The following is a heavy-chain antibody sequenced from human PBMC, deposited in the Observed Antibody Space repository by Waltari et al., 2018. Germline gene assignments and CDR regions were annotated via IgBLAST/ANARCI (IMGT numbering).Heavy chain of an antibody. CDR1: GGSISSSSYY. Sequence: QLQLQESGPGLVKPSETLSLTCTVSGGSISSSSYYWGWIRQPPGKGLEWIGSIYYSGRTYYNPALKSRVTISVDTSKNQFSRKLRSGTAADTAVYDCARDHASPIFGVVIGDYYYYGMDVWGQGTTVTVSS. V-gene: IGHV4-39*07. J-gene: IGHJ6*02. CDR3: ARDHASPIFGVVIGDYYYYGMDV. CDR2: IYYSGRT. D-gene: IGHD3-3*01.